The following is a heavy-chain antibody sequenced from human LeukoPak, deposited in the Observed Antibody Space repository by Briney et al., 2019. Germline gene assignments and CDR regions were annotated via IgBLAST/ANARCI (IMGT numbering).Heavy chain of an antibody. CDR2: INPNSGDT. V-gene: IGHV1-2*02. D-gene: IGHD3-16*01. J-gene: IGHJ4*02. CDR3: ATQRGSYLWGTDFDY. CDR1: GYTFTGYY. Sequence: ASVKVSCKASGYTFTGYYMHWARQVPGQGLEWMGWINPNSGDTKYSQKFQGRVTMTRDTSINTAYMELSRLRSDDTAVYYCATQRGSYLWGTDFDYWGQGTLVTVSS.